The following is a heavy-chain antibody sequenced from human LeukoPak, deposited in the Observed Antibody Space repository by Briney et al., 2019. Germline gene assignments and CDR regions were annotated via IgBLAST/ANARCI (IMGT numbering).Heavy chain of an antibody. V-gene: IGHV4-30-2*01. Sequence: KASETLSLTCTVSGGSISSGGYYWSWIRQPPGKGLEWIGYIYHSGSTYYNPSLKSRVTISVDRSKNQFSLKLSSVTAADTAVYYCARDPEYSSSSQAFDIWGQGTMVTVSS. D-gene: IGHD6-6*01. CDR1: GGSISSGGYY. J-gene: IGHJ3*02. CDR2: IYHSGST. CDR3: ARDPEYSSSSQAFDI.